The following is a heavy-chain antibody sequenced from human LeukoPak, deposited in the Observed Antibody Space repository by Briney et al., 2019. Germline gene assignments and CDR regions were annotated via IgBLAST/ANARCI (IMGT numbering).Heavy chain of an antibody. Sequence: SETLSLTCTVSGGSISSSSYYWGWIRQPPGKGLEWIGSIYYSGSTYYNPSLKSRVTISVDTSKNQFSLKLSSVTAADTAVYYCTRAPRKAWFDPWGQGTLVTVSS. CDR3: TRAPRKAWFDP. V-gene: IGHV4-39*07. D-gene: IGHD1-14*01. J-gene: IGHJ5*02. CDR2: IYYSGST. CDR1: GGSISSSSYY.